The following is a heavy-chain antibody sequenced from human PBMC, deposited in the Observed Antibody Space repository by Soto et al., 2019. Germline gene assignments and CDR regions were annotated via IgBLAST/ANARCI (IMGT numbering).Heavy chain of an antibody. CDR1: GFTFSSYW. J-gene: IGHJ6*03. CDR2: IKQDGSEK. V-gene: IGHV3-7*01. Sequence: GESLKISCAASGFTFSSYWMSWVCQAPGKGLEWVANIKQDGSEKYYVDSVKGRFTISRDNAKNSLYLQMNSLRAEDTAVYYCARAYDYIWGSYREDYYYYYMDVWGKGTTVTVSS. CDR3: ARAYDYIWGSYREDYYYYYMDV. D-gene: IGHD3-16*02.